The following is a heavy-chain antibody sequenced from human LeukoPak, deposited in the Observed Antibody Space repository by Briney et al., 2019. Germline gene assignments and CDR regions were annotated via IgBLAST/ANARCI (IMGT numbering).Heavy chain of an antibody. V-gene: IGHV1-2*02. J-gene: IGHJ4*02. D-gene: IGHD5-12*01. Sequence: ASVTVSCKASGYSFIGYYMHWVRQAPGQGLEWMGWINPNSGGTNYAQKFQGRVTMTRDTSISTAYMEVSRLTSDDTAVFYCAREGSGYPYWGQGTLVTVSS. CDR2: INPNSGGT. CDR1: GYSFIGYY. CDR3: AREGSGYPY.